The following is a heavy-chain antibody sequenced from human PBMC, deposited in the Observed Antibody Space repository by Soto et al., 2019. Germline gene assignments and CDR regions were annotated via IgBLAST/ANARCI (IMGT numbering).Heavy chain of an antibody. V-gene: IGHV3-30*18. CDR3: AKENQHLVHDY. CDR1: VFTFRNYG. CDR2: ISHDGSDK. Sequence: QVQLVESGGGVVRPGRSLRLTCAASVFTFRNYGMHWVRQAPGKGLEWVAVISHDGSDKYYADSMKGRFIISRDNSENTLFLNMNSLKPEDTAVYYCAKENQHLVHDYWGQGTLFTVSS. D-gene: IGHD6-13*01. J-gene: IGHJ4*02.